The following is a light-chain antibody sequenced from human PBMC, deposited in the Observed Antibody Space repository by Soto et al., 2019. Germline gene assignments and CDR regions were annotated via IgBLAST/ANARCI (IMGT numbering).Light chain of an antibody. CDR1: SSDVGGYNL. CDR3: CSYTGSSTLV. CDR2: DDI. Sequence: QSALTQPASVSGSPGQSITISCTGTSSDVGGYNLVSWFQQHPGKAPKLMIHDDIKRPSGVSNRFSGSKSGNTAYLEISGVHAEDEADYYCCSYTGSSTLVVGGGTKVTVL. J-gene: IGLJ2*01. V-gene: IGLV2-23*01.